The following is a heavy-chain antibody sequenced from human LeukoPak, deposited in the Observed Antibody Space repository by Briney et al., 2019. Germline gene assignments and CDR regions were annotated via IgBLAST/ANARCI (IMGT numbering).Heavy chain of an antibody. CDR2: IYYSGST. D-gene: IGHD3-22*01. Sequence: PSETLSLTCTVSGGSISSGGYYWGWIRQRPGKGLEWIGYIYYSGSTYYNPSLKSRVTISVDTSKNQFSLKLSSVTAADTAVYYCARVVYDSSDYLFDYWGQGTLVTVSS. CDR1: GGSISSGGYY. CDR3: ARVVYDSSDYLFDY. V-gene: IGHV4-31*03. J-gene: IGHJ4*02.